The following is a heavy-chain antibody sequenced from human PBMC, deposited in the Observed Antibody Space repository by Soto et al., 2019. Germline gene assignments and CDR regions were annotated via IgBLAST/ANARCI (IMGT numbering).Heavy chain of an antibody. J-gene: IGHJ6*02. D-gene: IGHD1-26*01. CDR3: ARVPRGSGSYYYYYGMDV. Sequence: GGSLRLSCAASGFTFSSYAMHWVRQAPGKGLEWVAVISYDGSNKYYADSVKGRFTISRDNSKNTLYLQMNSLRAEDTAVYYCARVPRGSGSYYYYYGMDVWGQGTTVTVSS. V-gene: IGHV3-30-3*01. CDR2: ISYDGSNK. CDR1: GFTFSSYA.